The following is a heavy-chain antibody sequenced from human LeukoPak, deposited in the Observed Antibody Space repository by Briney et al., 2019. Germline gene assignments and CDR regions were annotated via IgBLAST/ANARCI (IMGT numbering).Heavy chain of an antibody. CDR2: IYNDGSST. CDR1: GFTFRNYW. CDR3: ARDGYSGYPWA. D-gene: IGHD5-12*01. J-gene: IGHJ5*02. Sequence: GGSLRLSCTASGFTFRNYWVHWVRQAPGKGLVWVSGIYNDGSSTIYADSVKGRFTISRDNAKNTLYLQMNSLRAEDTAVYYCARDGYSGYPWAWGQGTLVTVSS. V-gene: IGHV3-74*01.